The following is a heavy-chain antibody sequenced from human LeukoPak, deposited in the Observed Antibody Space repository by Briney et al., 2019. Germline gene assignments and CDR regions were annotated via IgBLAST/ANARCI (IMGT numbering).Heavy chain of an antibody. Sequence: ASVKVSCKASGGTFSSYAISWVRQAPGQGLEWMGRIIPILGIANYAQKFQGRVTITADKSTSTAYMELSSLRSEDTAVYYCASSTATRITSSGTTVDYWGQGTLVTVSS. CDR1: GGTFSSYA. J-gene: IGHJ4*02. V-gene: IGHV1-69*04. CDR2: IIPILGIA. D-gene: IGHD1/OR15-1a*01. CDR3: ASSTATRITSSGTTVDY.